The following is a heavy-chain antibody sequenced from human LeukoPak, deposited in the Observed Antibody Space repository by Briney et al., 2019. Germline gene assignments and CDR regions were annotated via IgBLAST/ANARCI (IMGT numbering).Heavy chain of an antibody. V-gene: IGHV1-24*01. CDR1: GYTLTELS. D-gene: IGHD3-3*01. Sequence: ASVKVSCKVSGYTLTELSMHWVRQAPGKGLEWMGGFDPEDGETIYAQKFQGRVTMTEDTSTDTAYMELSSLRSEDTAVYYCARGWLTVGRTITIFGVDLDYWGQGTLVTVSS. CDR3: ARGWLTVGRTITIFGVDLDY. CDR2: FDPEDGET. J-gene: IGHJ4*02.